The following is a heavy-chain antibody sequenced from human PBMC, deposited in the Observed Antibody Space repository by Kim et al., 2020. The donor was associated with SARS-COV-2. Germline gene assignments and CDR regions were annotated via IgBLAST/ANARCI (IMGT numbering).Heavy chain of an antibody. CDR3: ARGSGSYGFDS. CDR1: GFTFSSYA. CDR2: IYSGGSST. D-gene: IGHD1-26*01. Sequence: GGSLRLSCAASGFTFSSYAMSWVRQAPGKGLEWVSVIYSGGSSTYYADSVKGRFTISRDNSKNTLYLQMNSLRAEDTAVYYCARGSGSYGFDSWGQGVLVTVSS. V-gene: IGHV3-23*03. J-gene: IGHJ4*02.